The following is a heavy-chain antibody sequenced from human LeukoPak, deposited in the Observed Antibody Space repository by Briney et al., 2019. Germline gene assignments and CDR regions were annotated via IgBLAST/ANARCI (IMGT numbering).Heavy chain of an antibody. J-gene: IGHJ4*02. CDR3: ARVFSFGDYIWGSYRYYFDY. V-gene: IGHV1-18*01. CDR2: ISTYNANT. Sequence: GASVKVSCKASGYSFTSFGISWVRQAPGQGLEWMGWISTYNANTNYAQKYLGRVTMTTDTSTSTAYMELRSLRSDDTAVYFCARVFSFGDYIWGSYRYYFDYWGQGTLVTVSS. D-gene: IGHD3-16*02. CDR1: GYSFTSFG.